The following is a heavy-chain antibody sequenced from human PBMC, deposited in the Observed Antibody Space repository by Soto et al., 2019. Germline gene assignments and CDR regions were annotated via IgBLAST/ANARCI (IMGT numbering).Heavy chain of an antibody. CDR1: GFTIGSYG. CDR2: LWYDGDDK. J-gene: IGHJ4*02. V-gene: IGHV3-33*01. Sequence: QVLLVESGGGVVQPGTSLRLSCAASGFTIGSYGMHWVRQAPGKGLXWVAGLWYDGDDKYYGDSVKGRLTISRDNSRNTLYLQMNSLRAEDTAVYYCVRGPYYGLYYFDSWGQGTLVTVSS. D-gene: IGHD3-10*01. CDR3: VRGPYYGLYYFDS.